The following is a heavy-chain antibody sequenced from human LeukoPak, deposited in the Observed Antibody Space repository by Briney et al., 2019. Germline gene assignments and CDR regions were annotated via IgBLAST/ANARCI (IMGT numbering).Heavy chain of an antibody. CDR2: ISGTGDDT. CDR3: AREWSLLRWFDH. CDR1: GFKFDNYE. V-gene: IGHV3-23*01. D-gene: IGHD3-22*01. Sequence: GGSLRLSCAASGFKFDNYEMSWVRQAPGKGLEWVSTISGTGDDTYYADSVKGRFTISRDKFKNTVSLEMNSLRGEDTAVYYCAREWSLLRWFDHWGQGTLVTVSS. J-gene: IGHJ5*02.